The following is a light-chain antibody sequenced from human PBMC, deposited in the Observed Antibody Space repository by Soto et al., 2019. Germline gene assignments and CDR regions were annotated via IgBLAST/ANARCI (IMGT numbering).Light chain of an antibody. Sequence: ILFTQSPSTLSLSPGERTTLSCRARQGISRYLAWYQQKPGQGPRLLIYGASSRATGTPDRFSGSGSGTDFTLTINRLEPEDFARYYCEVYGSSLTTFGQGSKVDI. J-gene: IGKJ1*01. V-gene: IGKV3-20*01. CDR3: EVYGSSLTT. CDR2: GAS. CDR1: QGISRY.